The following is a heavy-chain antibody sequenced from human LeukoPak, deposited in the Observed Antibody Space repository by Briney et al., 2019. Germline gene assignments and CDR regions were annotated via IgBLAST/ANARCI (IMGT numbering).Heavy chain of an antibody. CDR2: IIPIFGTA. V-gene: IGHV1-69*13. D-gene: IGHD4-17*01. Sequence: ASVKVSCKASGGTFSSYAISWVRQAPGQGLEWMGGIIPIFGTANYAQKFQGRVTITADESTSTAYMELSSLRSEDTAVYYCARDAGTVTTFGYWGQGTLVTVSS. CDR1: GGTFSSYA. CDR3: ARDAGTVTTFGY. J-gene: IGHJ4*02.